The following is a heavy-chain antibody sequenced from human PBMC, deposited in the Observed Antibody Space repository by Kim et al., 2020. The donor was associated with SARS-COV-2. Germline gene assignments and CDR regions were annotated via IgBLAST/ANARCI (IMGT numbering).Heavy chain of an antibody. D-gene: IGHD3-9*01. CDR2: IYYSGST. CDR1: GGSISSYY. J-gene: IGHJ5*02. V-gene: IGHV4-59*08. CDR3: ARLVNYDILTGYGYNWFDP. Sequence: SETLSLTCTVSGGSISSYYWSWIRQPPGKGLEWIGYIYYSGSTNYNPSLKSRVTISVDTSKNQFSLKLSSVTAADTAVYYCARLVNYDILTGYGYNWFDPWGQGTLVTVSS.